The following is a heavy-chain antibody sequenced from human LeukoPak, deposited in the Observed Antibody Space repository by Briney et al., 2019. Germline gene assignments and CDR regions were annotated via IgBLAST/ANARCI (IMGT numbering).Heavy chain of an antibody. CDR2: IYYSGNT. J-gene: IGHJ4*02. Sequence: SETLSLTCTVSGDSISSSNSYWGWIRQPPGKGLEWIGSIYYSGNTYYNASLKSRVTISVDTSKNQFSLKLNSVTAADTAVYYCATCRMWGQGTLVTVSS. CDR1: GDSISSSNSY. CDR3: ATCRM. V-gene: IGHV4-39*01.